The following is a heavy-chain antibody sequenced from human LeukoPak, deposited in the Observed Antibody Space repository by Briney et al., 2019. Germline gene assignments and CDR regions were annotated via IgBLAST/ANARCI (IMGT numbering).Heavy chain of an antibody. Sequence: ASVKVSCKAAGYTFTGYYMHWVRQAPGQGLEWMXXXXXXSGGTNYAQKFQGRVTMTRDTSISTAYMDLSSLRSDDTAVYYCARGLDSGYDKGTYFFDNWGQGTLVTVSS. V-gene: IGHV1-2*02. CDR1: GYTFTGYY. CDR2: XXXXSGGT. D-gene: IGHD5-12*01. CDR3: ARGLDSGYDKGTYFFDN. J-gene: IGHJ4*02.